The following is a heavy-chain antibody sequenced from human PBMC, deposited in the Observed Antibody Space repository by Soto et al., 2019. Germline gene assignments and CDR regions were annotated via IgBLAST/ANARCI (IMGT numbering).Heavy chain of an antibody. CDR3: ARGGSRFWPGYGY. CDR2: MNTNSGET. D-gene: IGHD1-26*01. Sequence: QVQLVQSGAEVKKPGASVKVSCRASGYTFSSYDINWLRQATGQGLEWMGWMNTNSGETGYVQKFQGRVTMTRDTPLCTADMELNSLTSEDTAVYYCARGGSRFWPGYGYWGQGTLVTVSS. J-gene: IGHJ4*02. V-gene: IGHV1-8*01. CDR1: GYTFSSYD.